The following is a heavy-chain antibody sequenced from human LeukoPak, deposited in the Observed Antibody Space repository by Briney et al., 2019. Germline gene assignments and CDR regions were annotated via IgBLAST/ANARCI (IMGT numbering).Heavy chain of an antibody. CDR2: ISSSSSYI. Sequence: GGSLRLSCAASGFTFSSYSMNWVRQAPGKGLEWVSSISSSSSYIYYADSVKGRFTISRDNAKNSLYLQMNSLRAEDTAVYYCAKQSTIVVVPAAIMDWGQGTLVTVSS. V-gene: IGHV3-21*04. J-gene: IGHJ4*02. D-gene: IGHD2-2*01. CDR1: GFTFSSYS. CDR3: AKQSTIVVVPAAIMD.